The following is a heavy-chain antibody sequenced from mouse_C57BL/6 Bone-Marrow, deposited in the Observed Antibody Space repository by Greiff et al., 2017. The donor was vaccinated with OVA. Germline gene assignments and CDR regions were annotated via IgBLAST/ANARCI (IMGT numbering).Heavy chain of an antibody. J-gene: IGHJ2*01. CDR2: IDPSDSYT. Sequence: QVQLQQPGAELVKPGASVKLSCKASGYTFTSYWMQWVKQRTGQGLEWIGEIDPSDSYTNYNQKFKGKATLTVDTSSSTAYMQLSSLTSEDSAVYYCAREVYYGSSLYYFDYWGQGTTLTVSS. D-gene: IGHD1-1*01. CDR1: GYTFTSYW. V-gene: IGHV1-50*01. CDR3: AREVYYGSSLYYFDY.